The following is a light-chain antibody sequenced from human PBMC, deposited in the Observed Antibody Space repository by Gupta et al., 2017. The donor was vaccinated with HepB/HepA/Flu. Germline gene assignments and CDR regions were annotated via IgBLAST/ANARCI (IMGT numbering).Light chain of an antibody. Sequence: DIRMTQSPSSLSASVGDRVTITCRASQSISSYLTWYQQKPGKAPKLLIYAASSLQSGVPSRFSGSGSGTDFTLTISSLQPEDFATYYCQQSYSTPPGFTFGPGTKVDIK. CDR3: QQSYSTPPGFT. CDR1: QSISSY. CDR2: AAS. V-gene: IGKV1-39*01. J-gene: IGKJ3*01.